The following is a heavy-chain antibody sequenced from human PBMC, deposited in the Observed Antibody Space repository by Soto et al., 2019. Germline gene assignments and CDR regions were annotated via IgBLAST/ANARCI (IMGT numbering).Heavy chain of an antibody. CDR1: GFTFSSYG. D-gene: IGHD2-21*02. CDR3: ARDIESYCGGDCYSGDAFDI. V-gene: IGHV3-33*01. Sequence: AGSLRLSCAASGFTFSSYGMHWVRQAPGKGLEWVAVIWYDGSNKYYADSVKGRFTISRDNSKNTLYLQMNSLRAEDTAVYYCARDIESYCGGDCYSGDAFDIWGQGTMVTVSS. J-gene: IGHJ3*02. CDR2: IWYDGSNK.